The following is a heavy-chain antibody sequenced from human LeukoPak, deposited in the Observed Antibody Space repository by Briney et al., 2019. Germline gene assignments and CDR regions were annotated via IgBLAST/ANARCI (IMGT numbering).Heavy chain of an antibody. J-gene: IGHJ4*02. CDR1: GFTFSSYA. CDR2: ISYDGSNK. Sequence: PGRSLRLSCAASGFTFSSYAVHWVRQAPGKGLEWVAVISYDGSNKYYADSVKGRFTISRDNSKNTLCLQMNSLRAEDTAVYYCAREGHSGSSSFDYWGQGTLVTVSS. D-gene: IGHD6-13*01. CDR3: AREGHSGSSSFDY. V-gene: IGHV3-30-3*01.